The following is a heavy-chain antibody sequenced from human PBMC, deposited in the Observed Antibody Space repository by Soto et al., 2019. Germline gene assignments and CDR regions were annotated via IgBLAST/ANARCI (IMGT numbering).Heavy chain of an antibody. CDR1: GFTFSTYS. CDR2: ISSSDRDI. Sequence: GGSLRLSCAASGFTFSTYSMDWVRQAPGKGLEWVASISSSDRDIFYAESVTGRFTVSRDNAKNSLFLHMHSLRVEDTAVYSCARGFQRNIVGGAGVGYWGQGTLVTVSS. CDR3: ARGFQRNIVGGAGVGY. V-gene: IGHV3-21*06. D-gene: IGHD1-26*01. J-gene: IGHJ4*02.